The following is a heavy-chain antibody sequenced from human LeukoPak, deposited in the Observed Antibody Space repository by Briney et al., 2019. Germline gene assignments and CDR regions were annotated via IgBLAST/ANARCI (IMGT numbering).Heavy chain of an antibody. V-gene: IGHV1-69*04. J-gene: IGHJ4*02. CDR3: AKEGNRRRYYYDSSGYYYFDY. D-gene: IGHD3-22*01. Sequence: SVKVSCKASGGTFSSYTISWVRQAPGQGLEWMGRIIPILGIANYAQKFQGRVTITADKSTSTAYMELSSLRAEDTAVYYCAKEGNRRRYYYDSSGYYYFDYWGQGTLVTVSS. CDR1: GGTFSSYT. CDR2: IIPILGIA.